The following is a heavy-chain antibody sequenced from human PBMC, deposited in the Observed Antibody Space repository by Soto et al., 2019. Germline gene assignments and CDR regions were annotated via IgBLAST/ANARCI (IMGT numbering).Heavy chain of an antibody. J-gene: IGHJ4*02. Sequence: ASVKVSCKASGYTFTSYDINWVRQATGQGLEWMGWMNPNSGNTGYAQKFQGRVTMTRNTSISTAYMELSSLRSEDTAVYYCARAQTPYDYVWGSSLGYWGQGTLVTVSS. CDR3: ARAQTPYDYVWGSSLGY. CDR1: GYTFTSYD. CDR2: MNPNSGNT. D-gene: IGHD3-16*01. V-gene: IGHV1-8*01.